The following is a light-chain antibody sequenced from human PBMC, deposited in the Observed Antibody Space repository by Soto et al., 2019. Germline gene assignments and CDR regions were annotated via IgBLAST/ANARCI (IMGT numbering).Light chain of an antibody. CDR1: SSDVGSYNL. Sequence: QSALTQPASVSGSPGQSITISCTGTSSDVGSYNLVSWYQQHPGKAPKLMIYEGSKRPSGVSNRFSGSKSDNTASLTISGLQAEDEADYYCCSYAGSSIRYVFGTGTKVTVL. J-gene: IGLJ1*01. CDR3: CSYAGSSIRYV. V-gene: IGLV2-23*01. CDR2: EGS.